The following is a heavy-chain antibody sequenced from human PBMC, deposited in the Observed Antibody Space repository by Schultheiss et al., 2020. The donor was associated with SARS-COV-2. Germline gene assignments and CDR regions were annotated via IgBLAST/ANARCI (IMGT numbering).Heavy chain of an antibody. CDR3: AREVRDYSNWFDP. CDR1: GGSISSYY. D-gene: IGHD4-11*01. V-gene: IGHV4-59*12. Sequence: SETLSLTCTVSGGSISSYYWSWIRQHPGKGLEWIGYIYYSGSTTYNPSLKSRVTISVDTSKNQFSLKLSSVTAADTAVYYCAREVRDYSNWFDPWGQGTLVTVSS. J-gene: IGHJ5*02. CDR2: IYYSGST.